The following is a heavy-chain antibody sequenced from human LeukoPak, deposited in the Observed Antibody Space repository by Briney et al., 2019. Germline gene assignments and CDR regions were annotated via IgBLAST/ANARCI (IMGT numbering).Heavy chain of an antibody. CDR3: AKDPDAVGATYFDY. V-gene: IGHV3-30-3*01. Sequence: GRSLRLSCAASGFTFTSYALHWLRQAPGKGLEWVAIISYGGSDKYYADSVKGRFTISRDNSKNTLYLQMNSLRAEDTAVYYCAKDPDAVGATYFDYWGQGTLVTVSS. CDR1: GFTFTSYA. J-gene: IGHJ4*02. CDR2: ISYGGSDK. D-gene: IGHD1-26*01.